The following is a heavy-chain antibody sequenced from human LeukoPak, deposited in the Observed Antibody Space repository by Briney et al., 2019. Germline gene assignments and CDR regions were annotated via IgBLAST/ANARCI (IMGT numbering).Heavy chain of an antibody. CDR1: GGSISSSSYY. CDR3: ARHFGHFSSYYFDS. J-gene: IGHJ4*02. V-gene: IGHV4-39*01. Sequence: PSETLSLTCTVSGGSISSSSYYSAWIRQPPGKGLEWFGRFYYSSRTYYTPSLKSRVIISVDTSKNQFSLKLSSVTAAHTAVYYCARHFGHFSSYYFDSWGQGTLVTVSS. D-gene: IGHD2-2*03. CDR2: FYYSSRT.